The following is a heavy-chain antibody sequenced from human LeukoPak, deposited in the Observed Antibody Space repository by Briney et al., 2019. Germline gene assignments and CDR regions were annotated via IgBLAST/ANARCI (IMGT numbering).Heavy chain of an antibody. CDR2: IYSGGST. J-gene: IGHJ3*02. Sequence: PGGSLRLSCAASGFTVSSNYMSWVRQAPGKGLEWVSVIYSGGSTYYADSVKGRFTISRDNSKNALYLQMNSLRAEDTAVYYCAREASLDDAFDIWGQGTMVTVSS. V-gene: IGHV3-53*01. CDR1: GFTVSSNY. D-gene: IGHD1-1*01. CDR3: AREASLDDAFDI.